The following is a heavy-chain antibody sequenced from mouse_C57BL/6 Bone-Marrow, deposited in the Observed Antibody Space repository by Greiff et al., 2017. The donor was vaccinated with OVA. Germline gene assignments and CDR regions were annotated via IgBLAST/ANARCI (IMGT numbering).Heavy chain of an antibody. J-gene: IGHJ2*01. CDR3: ARRGLLPFDY. CDR2: IYPRSGNT. V-gene: IGHV1-81*01. D-gene: IGHD2-1*01. Sequence: QVQLKESGAELARPGASVKLSCKASGYTFTSYGISWVKQRTGQGLEWIGEIYPRSGNTYYNEKFNGKATLTADKSSSTAYMELRSLTSEDSAVYFCARRGLLPFDYWGQGTTLTVSS. CDR1: GYTFTSYG.